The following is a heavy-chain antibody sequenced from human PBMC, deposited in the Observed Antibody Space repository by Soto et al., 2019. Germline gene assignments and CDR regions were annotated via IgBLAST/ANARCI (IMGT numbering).Heavy chain of an antibody. Sequence: PSXTLSLTCTVSGGSIRSCYCSWIVQPPGKGLEWIGHIYYSGSTNYNPSLKSRVTISVDTSKNQFSLKLSYVTAADTAVYYCARDFYGVRFDYWGQGTLVTVSS. D-gene: IGHD4-17*01. CDR2: IYYSGST. J-gene: IGHJ4*02. CDR1: GGSIRSCY. V-gene: IGHV4-59*01. CDR3: ARDFYGVRFDY.